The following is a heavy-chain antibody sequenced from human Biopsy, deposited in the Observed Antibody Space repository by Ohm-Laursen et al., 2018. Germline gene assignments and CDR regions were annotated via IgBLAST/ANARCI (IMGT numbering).Heavy chain of an antibody. V-gene: IGHV4-59*08. Sequence: SDTLSLTCTVSGGSISSYYWSWIRQPPGRGLEWVGSIYYSGSTNYNPSLKSRVTISADTSKSQLSLHLTSVTAADTAVYYCASRGLVMASDYYFDDWGQGTLVTVSS. CDR2: IYYSGST. J-gene: IGHJ4*02. CDR3: ASRGLVMASDYYFDD. CDR1: GGSISSYY. D-gene: IGHD3/OR15-3a*01.